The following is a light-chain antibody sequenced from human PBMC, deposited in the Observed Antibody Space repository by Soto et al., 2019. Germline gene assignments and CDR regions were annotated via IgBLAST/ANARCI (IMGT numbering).Light chain of an antibody. Sequence: DIQMTQSPSTLSASVGDRVTITCRASQSISSWLAWYQQKPGKAPKLLIYDASSLESGFPSRFSGSGSGKEFTLTICSLQPDDFATYYGKQYNSYPYTFGQGTKVDIK. V-gene: IGKV1-5*01. CDR1: QSISSW. CDR2: DAS. J-gene: IGKJ2*01. CDR3: KQYNSYPYT.